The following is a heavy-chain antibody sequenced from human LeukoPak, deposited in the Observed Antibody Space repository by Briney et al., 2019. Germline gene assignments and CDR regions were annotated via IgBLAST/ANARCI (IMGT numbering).Heavy chain of an antibody. Sequence: GSLRLSCVVSGFTFSSYSMNWVRQAPGKGLEWIGSVYYSGSTYFNPSLKGRVTISIDMSNNQFSVKLSSVTAADTAVYYCARSFTILPFSFDHWGQGTLVTVSS. CDR3: ARSFTILPFSFDH. V-gene: IGHV4-39*07. J-gene: IGHJ4*02. CDR1: GFTFSSYS. D-gene: IGHD3-9*01. CDR2: VYYSGST.